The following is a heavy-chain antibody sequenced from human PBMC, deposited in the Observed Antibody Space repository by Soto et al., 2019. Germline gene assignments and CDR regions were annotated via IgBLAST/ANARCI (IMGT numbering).Heavy chain of an antibody. J-gene: IGHJ4*02. CDR3: AIPSGLTVTGPDY. CDR1: GFIFSNYA. V-gene: IGHV3-23*01. CDR2: IGGNGADT. D-gene: IGHD6-19*01. Sequence: PGGALRLSCAASGFIFSNYAMSWVRQAPGEGLEWVSAIGGNGADTYYADSVKGRFTISRDSSKNTLYLQMNSLRAEDTAVYFCAIPSGLTVTGPDYWGQGTLVTVSS.